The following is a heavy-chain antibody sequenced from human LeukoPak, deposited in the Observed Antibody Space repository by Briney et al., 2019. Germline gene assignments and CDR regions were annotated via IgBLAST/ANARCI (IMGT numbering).Heavy chain of an antibody. D-gene: IGHD6-13*01. CDR1: GGSFSGYY. Sequence: NPSETLSLTCAVYGGSFSGYYWSWIRQPPGKGLEWIGEINHSGSTNYNPSLKSRVTTSVDTSKNQFSLKLSSVTAADTAVYYCARGDSSSWSNYFDPWGQGTLVTVSS. J-gene: IGHJ5*02. V-gene: IGHV4-34*01. CDR3: ARGDSSSWSNYFDP. CDR2: INHSGST.